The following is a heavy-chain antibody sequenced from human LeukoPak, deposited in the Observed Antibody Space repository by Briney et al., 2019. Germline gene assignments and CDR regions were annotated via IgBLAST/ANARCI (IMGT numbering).Heavy chain of an antibody. Sequence: KPSETLSLTCTVSGGSISSSSYYWGWIRQPPGKGLEWIGSIYYSGSTYYNPSLKSRVTISVDTSKNQFSLKLSSVTAADTAMYYCARHISMVRGVIDPWGQETLVTVSS. D-gene: IGHD3-10*01. J-gene: IGHJ5*02. CDR3: ARHISMVRGVIDP. CDR1: GGSISSSSYY. CDR2: IYYSGST. V-gene: IGHV4-39*01.